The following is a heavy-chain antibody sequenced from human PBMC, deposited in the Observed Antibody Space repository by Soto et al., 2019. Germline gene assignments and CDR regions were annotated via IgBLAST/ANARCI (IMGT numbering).Heavy chain of an antibody. CDR2: VYSTGST. Sequence: SETLSLTCTFSCGAITAYYWSWIRQPVGEGLQWIGRVYSTGSTNYNPSLRSRVTMSVDTSQNQFFLRLSSATAADTAVYYCARDEYYDSNNWFDHWGQGILVTVSS. J-gene: IGHJ5*02. V-gene: IGHV4-4*07. CDR3: ARDEYYDSNNWFDH. CDR1: CGAITAYY. D-gene: IGHD3-22*01.